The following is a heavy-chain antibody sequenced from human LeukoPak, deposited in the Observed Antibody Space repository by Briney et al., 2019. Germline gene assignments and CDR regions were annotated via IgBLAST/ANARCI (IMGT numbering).Heavy chain of an antibody. CDR2: INPNSGGT. D-gene: IGHD4-17*01. CDR1: GYTFTGYY. V-gene: IGHV1-2*02. CDR3: ARVGYDYGDYRAGLDPYLFDY. J-gene: IGHJ4*02. Sequence: PVASVKVSCKASGYTFTGYYMHWVRQAPGQGLEWMGWINPNSGGTNYAQKFQGRVTMTRDTSISTAYMELSRLRSDDTAVYYCARVGYDYGDYRAGLDPYLFDYWGQGTLVTVSS.